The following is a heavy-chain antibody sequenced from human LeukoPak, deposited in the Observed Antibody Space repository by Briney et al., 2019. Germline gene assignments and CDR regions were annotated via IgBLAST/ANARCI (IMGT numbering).Heavy chain of an antibody. CDR2: IYYSGTT. D-gene: IGHD2-15*01. V-gene: IGHV4-61*01. Sequence: SETLSLTCTVSGDSLSSGSYYWSWIRQPPGKGLEWIAYIYYSGTTNYNPSLKSRVTISVDTAKNQFSLKLNSVTAADTAVYYCARHTDYSGGNYPLDYWGQGTLVTVSS. J-gene: IGHJ4*02. CDR3: ARHTDYSGGNYPLDY. CDR1: GDSLSSGSYY.